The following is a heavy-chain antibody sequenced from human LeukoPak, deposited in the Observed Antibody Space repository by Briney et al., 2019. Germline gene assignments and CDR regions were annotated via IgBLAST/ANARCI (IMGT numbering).Heavy chain of an antibody. CDR3: ARDFERGYSYGEFDY. CDR1: GFTFSSYS. CDR2: ISSSSSYI. J-gene: IGHJ4*02. D-gene: IGHD5-18*01. V-gene: IGHV3-21*01. Sequence: GGSLRLSCAASGFTFSSYSMNWVRQAPGKGLEWVSSISSSSSYIYYADSVKGRFTISRDNAKNSLYLQMNSLRAEDTAVYYCARDFERGYSYGEFDYWGQGTLVTVSS.